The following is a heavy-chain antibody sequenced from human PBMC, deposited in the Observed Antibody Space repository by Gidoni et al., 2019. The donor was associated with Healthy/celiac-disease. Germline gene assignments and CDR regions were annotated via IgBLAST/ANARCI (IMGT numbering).Heavy chain of an antibody. CDR2: ISSSSSTI. D-gene: IGHD3-3*01. J-gene: IGHJ4*02. Sequence: EVQLVASGGGLVQPGGSLRLSCAASGFTFSSYSMNWVRQAPGKGLEWVSYISSSSSTIYYADSVKGRFTISRDNAKNSLYLQMNSLRDEDTAVYYCARDSKTIFGVVTEYFDYWGQGTLVTVSS. CDR1: GFTFSSYS. V-gene: IGHV3-48*02. CDR3: ARDSKTIFGVVTEYFDY.